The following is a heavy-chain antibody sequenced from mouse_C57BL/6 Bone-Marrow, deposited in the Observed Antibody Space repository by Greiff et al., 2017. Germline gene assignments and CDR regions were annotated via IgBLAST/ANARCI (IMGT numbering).Heavy chain of an antibody. CDR1: GYTFTDYY. CDR3: AREDGYYEAWFAY. Sequence: VQLQQSGPVLVKPGASVKMSCKASGYTFTDYYMNWVKQSHGKSLEWIGVINPYNGGTSSNQKFKGKATLTVDKSSSTAYMELNSLTSEDSAVYYCAREDGYYEAWFAYWGQGTLVTVSA. D-gene: IGHD2-3*01. J-gene: IGHJ3*01. V-gene: IGHV1-19*01. CDR2: INPYNGGT.